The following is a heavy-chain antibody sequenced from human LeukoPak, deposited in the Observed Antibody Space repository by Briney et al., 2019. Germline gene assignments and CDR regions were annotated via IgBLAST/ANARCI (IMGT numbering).Heavy chain of an antibody. V-gene: IGHV4-59*01. CDR2: IYYSGST. D-gene: IGHD6-13*01. CDR3: ARYRQQLVLPFDY. J-gene: IGHJ4*02. Sequence: SETLSLTCTVSGGSISSYYWSWIRQPPGKGLEWIGYIYYSGSTNYNPSLKSRVTISVDTSKNQFSLKLSSVTAADTAVYYCARYRQQLVLPFDYWGQGTLVTVSS. CDR1: GGSISSYY.